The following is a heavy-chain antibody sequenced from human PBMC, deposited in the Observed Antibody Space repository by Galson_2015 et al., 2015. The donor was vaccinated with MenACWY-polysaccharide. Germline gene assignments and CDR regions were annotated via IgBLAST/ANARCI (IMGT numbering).Heavy chain of an antibody. CDR1: GGSISSSSYY. D-gene: IGHD6-13*01. CDR2: IYYSGST. CDR3: ARLEQQLVLNRYWYFDL. Sequence: ETLSLTCTASGGSISSSSYYWGWIRQPPGKGLEWIGSIYYSGSTYYNPSLKSRVTISVDTSKNQFSLKLSSVTAADTAVYYCARLEQQLVLNRYWYFDLWGRGTLVTVSS. J-gene: IGHJ2*01. V-gene: IGHV4-39*01.